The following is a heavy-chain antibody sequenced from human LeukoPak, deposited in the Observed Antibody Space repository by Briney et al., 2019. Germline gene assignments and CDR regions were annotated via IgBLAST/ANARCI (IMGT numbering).Heavy chain of an antibody. V-gene: IGHV4-38-2*02. CDR2: IYHSGST. CDR3: AMVLSGSSNDAFDI. Sequence: PSETLSLTCTVSGYSISSGYYWGWIRQPPGKGLEWIGSIYHSGSTYYNPSLKSRVTISVDTSKNQFSLKLSSVTAADTAVYYCAMVLSGSSNDAFDIWGQGTMVTVSS. D-gene: IGHD3-10*01. J-gene: IGHJ3*02. CDR1: GYSISSGYY.